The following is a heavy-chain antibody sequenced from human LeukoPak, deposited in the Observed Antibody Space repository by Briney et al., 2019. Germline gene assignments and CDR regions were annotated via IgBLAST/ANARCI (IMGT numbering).Heavy chain of an antibody. J-gene: IGHJ4*02. V-gene: IGHV1-69-2*01. Sequence: ATVKISCKASGYTFTDYYMHWVQQAPGKGLEWVGRVDPEDGETIYAENFQGRVTITADMSTDTAYMEPSSLRSEDTAVYYCAISPSPRDGVRHYWGQGTLVTVSS. D-gene: IGHD5-24*01. CDR2: VDPEDGET. CDR3: AISPSPRDGVRHY. CDR1: GYTFTDYY.